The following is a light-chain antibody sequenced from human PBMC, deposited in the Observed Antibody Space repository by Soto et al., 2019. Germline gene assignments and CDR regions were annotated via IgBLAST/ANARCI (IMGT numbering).Light chain of an antibody. CDR2: YAS. V-gene: IGKV1-33*01. CDR1: QEVXND. Sequence: QMTQSTSALSASEGDSVTITCQASQEVXNDLSWYQQKPGKAPKLLXAYASNLETGGPSRFSGSGSGTDFTFTISSLHPEDVAKYYCQQYENLIWTFGQGTKVDI. J-gene: IGKJ1*01. CDR3: QQYENLIWT.